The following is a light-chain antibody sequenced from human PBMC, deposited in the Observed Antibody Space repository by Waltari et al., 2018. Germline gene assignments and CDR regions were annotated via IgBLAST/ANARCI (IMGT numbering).Light chain of an antibody. CDR3: ALYMGSGIWV. CDR2: TAN. Sequence: QTVVTQEPSFSVSPGGTVTLTCALSSGSLSTTSYATWYQQTPGQAPRTLVYTANARSSGVPDRFSGSILGNTAALTITGAQADDESDYYCALYMGSGIWVFGGGTRLTVL. CDR1: SGSLSTTSY. V-gene: IGLV8-61*01. J-gene: IGLJ3*02.